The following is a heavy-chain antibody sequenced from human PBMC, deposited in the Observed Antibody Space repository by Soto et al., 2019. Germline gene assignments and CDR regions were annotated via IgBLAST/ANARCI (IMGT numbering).Heavy chain of an antibody. CDR1: GFTFSNFA. V-gene: IGHV3-23*01. D-gene: IGHD3-10*01. J-gene: IGHJ4*02. CDR2: INDSGGST. Sequence: PGGSLRLSCAASGFTFSNFAMSWVRQAPGKGLEWVSAINDSGGSTYSADSVKGRFTISRDNSKNTIYLQMNSLRADDTAVYYCARRRDASGSYFDSWSQGTLVTVSS. CDR3: ARRRDASGSYFDS.